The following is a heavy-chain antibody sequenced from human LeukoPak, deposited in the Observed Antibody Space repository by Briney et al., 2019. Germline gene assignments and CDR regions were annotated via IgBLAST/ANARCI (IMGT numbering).Heavy chain of an antibody. V-gene: IGHV1-69*05. CDR3: ARDPTPARSSSWPSGFDP. CDR2: IIPIFGTA. D-gene: IGHD6-13*01. Sequence: GASVKVSCKASGYTFTSYYMHWVRQAPGQGLEWMGGIIPIFGTANYAQKFQGRVTITTDESTSTAYMELSSLRSEDTAVYYCARDPTPARSSSWPSGFDPWGQGTLVTVSS. CDR1: GYTFTSYY. J-gene: IGHJ5*02.